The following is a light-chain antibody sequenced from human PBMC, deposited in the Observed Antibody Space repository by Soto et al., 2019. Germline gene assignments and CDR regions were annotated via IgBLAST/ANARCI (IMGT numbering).Light chain of an antibody. V-gene: IGKV3-11*01. CDR1: QSVGGY. J-gene: IGKJ5*01. Sequence: EIVLTQSPATLSLSPGERATLSCRASQSVGGYLAWYQQRPGQAPRVLIYDASNRATGIPVRFSGSGSGTDFTLTISSLEPEDFGVYFCHQRNKFGQGTRLEIK. CDR2: DAS. CDR3: HQRNK.